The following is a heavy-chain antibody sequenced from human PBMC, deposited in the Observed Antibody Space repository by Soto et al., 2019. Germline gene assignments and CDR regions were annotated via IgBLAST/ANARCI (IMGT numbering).Heavy chain of an antibody. CDR3: ARHSRANVEYSSSSEFDY. D-gene: IGHD6-6*01. CDR1: GGTISSSSDY. J-gene: IGHJ4*02. CDR2: IYYSGST. V-gene: IGHV4-39*01. Sequence: FEPIPLPCTVSGGTISSSSDYWGWIRKPPGKGLEWIGSIYYSGSTYYNPSLKSRVTISVDTSKNQFSLKLSSVTAADTAVYYCARHSRANVEYSSSSEFDYWGQGTLVTVSS.